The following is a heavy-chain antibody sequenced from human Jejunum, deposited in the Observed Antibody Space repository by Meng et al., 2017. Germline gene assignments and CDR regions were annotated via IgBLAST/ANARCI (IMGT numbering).Heavy chain of an antibody. V-gene: IGHV1-46*01. D-gene: IGHD3-22*01. CDR3: AGCYDSSGYTTPGDY. J-gene: IGHJ4*02. CDR1: GYTFTSYY. Sequence: SVNVSCKASGYTFTSYYMHWVRQAPGQGLEWMGIVNPSGGSTSYAQKFQGRITVTRDTSTSTVYMELSSLRSEDTAVYYCAGCYDSSGYTTPGDYWGQGTLVTVSS. CDR2: VNPSGGST.